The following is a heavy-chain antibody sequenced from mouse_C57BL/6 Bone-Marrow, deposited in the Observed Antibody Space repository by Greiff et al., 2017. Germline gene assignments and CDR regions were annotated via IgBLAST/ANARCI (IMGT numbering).Heavy chain of an antibody. Sequence: EVQRVESGGGLVKPGGSLKLSCAASGFTFSSYAMSWVRQTPEKRLEWVATISDGGSSTYYPDNVKGRVTMARDNAKNKLYLQMSQLTSEDTAMYYCARDRRLRRRFAYWGQGTLVTVAA. V-gene: IGHV5-4*01. J-gene: IGHJ3*01. CDR3: ARDRRLRRRFAY. CDR2: ISDGGSST. CDR1: GFTFSSYA. D-gene: IGHD2-4*01.